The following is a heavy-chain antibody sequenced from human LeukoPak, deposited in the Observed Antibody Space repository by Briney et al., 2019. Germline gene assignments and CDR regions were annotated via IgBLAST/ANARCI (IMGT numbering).Heavy chain of an antibody. D-gene: IGHD3-16*01. Sequence: GGSLRLSCAASGFTFSTYSMNWVRQAPGKGLEWVSSISSSSSNIYCADSVKGRFTISRDNAKNSLYLQMNSLRAEDTALYYCARVGEAFDIWGQGTMVTLSS. CDR1: GFTFSTYS. CDR2: ISSSSSNI. CDR3: ARVGEAFDI. J-gene: IGHJ3*02. V-gene: IGHV3-21*01.